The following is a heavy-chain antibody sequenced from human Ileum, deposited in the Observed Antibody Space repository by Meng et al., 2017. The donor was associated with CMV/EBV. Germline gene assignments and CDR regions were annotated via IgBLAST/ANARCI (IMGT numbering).Heavy chain of an antibody. CDR3: ARIGYGAHFDY. CDR2: INPNSGGT. CDR1: GYTFTDYY. V-gene: IGHV1-2*06. D-gene: IGHD4-17*01. J-gene: IGHJ4*02. Sequence: QVQLVQSGAEVKKPGASVKVSCKSSGYTFTDYYMHWVRQAPGQGLEWMGRINPNSGGTNYAQKFQGRVTMTRDTSISTAYMESSSLRSEDTAVYYCARIGYGAHFDYWGQGTLVTVSS.